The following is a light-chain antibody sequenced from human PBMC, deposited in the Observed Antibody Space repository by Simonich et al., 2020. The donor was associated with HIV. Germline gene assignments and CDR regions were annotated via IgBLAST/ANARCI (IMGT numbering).Light chain of an antibody. CDR2: GAS. CDR3: QQYGSSPFT. V-gene: IGKV3-15*01. CDR1: QSVSSN. J-gene: IGKJ3*01. Sequence: EIVMTQSPATLSVSPGESATLSCRASQSVSSNLAWYQQKPGQAPRLLIYGASTRATGISARFSGSGSGTDFTLTISRLEPEDFAVYYCQQYGSSPFTFGPGTKVDIK.